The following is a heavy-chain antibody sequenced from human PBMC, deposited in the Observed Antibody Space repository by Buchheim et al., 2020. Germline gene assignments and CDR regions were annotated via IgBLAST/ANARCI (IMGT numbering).Heavy chain of an antibody. CDR3: ASSSVSAVDAFDL. D-gene: IGHD3-16*01. CDR2: VYSTGST. Sequence: QVQLQESGPGLVKPSETLSLTCSVSGGSLDTHYWSWIRQSPGKGLEWIGYVYSTGSTSYNPSLKSRATLPIDTPKNQFSLKVSSVTAADTAVYYCASSSVSAVDAFDLWGQGT. CDR1: GGSLDTHY. V-gene: IGHV4-59*11. J-gene: IGHJ3*01.